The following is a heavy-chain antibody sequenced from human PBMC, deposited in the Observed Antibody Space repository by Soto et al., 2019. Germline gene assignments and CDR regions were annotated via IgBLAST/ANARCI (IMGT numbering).Heavy chain of an antibody. CDR3: ASDCVSSTEYTWNYGTYFDY. V-gene: IGHV1-46*01. CDR1: GHSITSHY. J-gene: IGHJ4*02. CDR2: IDPTGVNR. Sequence: ASVKVSCKASGHSITSHYGHWVRQAPGQGKERIGTIDPTGVNRNYAQRFQGRVTMTRDSSTSTVYMELSSLTSEDTAVYHCASDCVSSTEYTWNYGTYFDYWGQGALVTVSS. D-gene: IGHD1-7*01.